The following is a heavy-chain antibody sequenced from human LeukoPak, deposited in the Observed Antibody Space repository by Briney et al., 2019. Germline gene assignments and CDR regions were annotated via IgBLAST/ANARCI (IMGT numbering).Heavy chain of an antibody. CDR2: ISYDGSNK. V-gene: IGHV3-30*18. J-gene: IGHJ4*02. D-gene: IGHD3-10*01. CDR3: AKDLGEPPGL. CDR1: GFTFSIYG. Sequence: SGGSLRLSCAASGFTFSIYGMHWVRQAPGKGLEWVAVISYDGSNKYYADSVKGRFTISRDNSKNTLYLQMNSLRAEDTAVYYCAKDLGEPPGLWGQGTLVTVSS.